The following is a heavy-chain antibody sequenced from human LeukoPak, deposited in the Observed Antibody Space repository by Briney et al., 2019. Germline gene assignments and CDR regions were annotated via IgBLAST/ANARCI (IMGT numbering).Heavy chain of an antibody. D-gene: IGHD3-10*02. CDR1: GFTFNNYA. Sequence: GGSLRLSCAASGFTFNNYAMNWVRQAPGKGLEWVSVISGSGGSTYYADSVRGRFAISRDNSKNSLYLQMNSLRAEDTAVYYCAELGITMIGGVWGKGTTVTISS. CDR3: AELGITMIGGV. J-gene: IGHJ6*04. V-gene: IGHV3-23*01. CDR2: ISGSGGST.